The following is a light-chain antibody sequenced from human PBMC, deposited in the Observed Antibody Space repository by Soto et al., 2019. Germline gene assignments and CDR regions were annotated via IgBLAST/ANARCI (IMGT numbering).Light chain of an antibody. CDR1: QSVGSN. J-gene: IGKJ3*01. Sequence: EIVMTQSPATLSVSPGERATLSCRASQSVGSNLACYQQKPGQAPRLLIYGTSTRATGIPARFSGSGSGTEFTLTISSLRSEDFAVYYCQQYNNWPPITFGPGTKVDIK. CDR2: GTS. CDR3: QQYNNWPPIT. V-gene: IGKV3-15*01.